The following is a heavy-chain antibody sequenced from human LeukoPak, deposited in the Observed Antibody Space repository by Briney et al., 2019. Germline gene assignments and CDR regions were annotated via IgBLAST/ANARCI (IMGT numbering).Heavy chain of an antibody. Sequence: SETLSLTCTVSGSSISSSSYYWGWIRQPPGKGLEWIGSIYYSGSTYYNPSLKSRVTISVDTSKNQFSLKLSSVTAADTAVYYCARRKGATMIDYWGQGTLVTVSS. CDR2: IYYSGST. CDR1: GSSISSSSYY. V-gene: IGHV4-39*01. D-gene: IGHD1-26*01. CDR3: ARRKGATMIDY. J-gene: IGHJ4*02.